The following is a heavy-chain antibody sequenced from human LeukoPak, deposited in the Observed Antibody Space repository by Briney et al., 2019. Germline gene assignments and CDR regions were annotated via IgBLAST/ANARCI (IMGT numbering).Heavy chain of an antibody. D-gene: IGHD3-10*01. CDR1: GYTFIDYY. CDR3: TRGGDDEGPNYFDY. V-gene: IGHV1-2*02. J-gene: IGHJ4*02. Sequence: ASVKVSCKASGYTFIDYYMHWVRQAPGHGLEWLGWINLNSGGTHSVQKFQGRVTMTRDTSISTANMELDGLRYDDTAVYYCTRGGDDEGPNYFDYWGQGTLVTVSS. CDR2: INLNSGGT.